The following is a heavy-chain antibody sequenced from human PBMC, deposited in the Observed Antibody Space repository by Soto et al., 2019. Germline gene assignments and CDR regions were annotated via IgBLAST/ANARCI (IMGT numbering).Heavy chain of an antibody. CDR3: ARSQGSSTSLEIYYYYYYGMDV. CDR1: GGTFSSYA. J-gene: IGHJ6*02. D-gene: IGHD2-2*01. Sequence: QVQLVQSGAEVKKPGSSVKVSCKASGGTFSSYAISWVRQAPGQGLEWMGGIIPISGTANYAQKFQGRVTITADESTSTAYMELSSLRYEDTAVYYCARSQGSSTSLEIYYYYYYGMDVWGQGTMVTVSS. CDR2: IIPISGTA. V-gene: IGHV1-69*01.